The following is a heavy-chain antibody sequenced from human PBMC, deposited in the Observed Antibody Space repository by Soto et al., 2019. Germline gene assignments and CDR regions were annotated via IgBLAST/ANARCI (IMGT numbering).Heavy chain of an antibody. D-gene: IGHD3-10*01. CDR3: ARGGYGAW. Sequence: QVHLVQSGAEVKKPAASVKVSCKGSGYAFTTYGITWVRQAPGQGLEWMGWISAHKGNTNYAQKRQSRVTVTRDTSTSTAYMAPSILRSGETAVYYCARGGYGAWWGVGALVTVSS. J-gene: IGHJ4*02. CDR1: GYAFTTYG. V-gene: IGHV1-18*01. CDR2: ISAHKGNT.